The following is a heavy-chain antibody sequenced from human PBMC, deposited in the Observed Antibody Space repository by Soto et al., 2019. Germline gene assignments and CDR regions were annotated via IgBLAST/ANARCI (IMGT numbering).Heavy chain of an antibody. CDR1: GYTFASYA. Sequence: ASVKVSCKASGYTFASYARQLVRQAPGQRLEWVGWINAGNGNTKYSQKLQGRVTITRDTSASTAYMELSSLRSEDTAVYYCARAVSSSTSQYYYYYGMDVWGQGTTLTVSS. CDR2: INAGNGNT. J-gene: IGHJ6*02. V-gene: IGHV1-3*01. D-gene: IGHD2-2*01. CDR3: ARAVSSSTSQYYYYYGMDV.